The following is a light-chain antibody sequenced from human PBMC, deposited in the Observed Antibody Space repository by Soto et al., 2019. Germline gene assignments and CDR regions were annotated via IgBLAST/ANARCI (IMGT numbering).Light chain of an antibody. V-gene: IGLV2-14*01. CDR2: EVS. CDR1: SSDVGGYNH. CDR3: TSYTSTRTWV. Sequence: QSALTQPASVSGSPGQSITISCTGTSSDVGGYNHVSWYQQHPGKVPKLMIYEVSNRPSGVSNRFSGSKSGDSASLTISGLQPEDEANYCCTSYTSTRTWVFGGGTKLTVL. J-gene: IGLJ3*02.